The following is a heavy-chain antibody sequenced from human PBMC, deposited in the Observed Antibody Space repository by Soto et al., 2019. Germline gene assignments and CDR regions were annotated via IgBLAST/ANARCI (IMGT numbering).Heavy chain of an antibody. CDR3: ARDKRRFNNPSDLANWFEP. Sequence: ASVKVSCKASGYTFTSYYMHWVRQAPGQGLEWMGIINPSGGSTSYAQKFQGRVTMTRDTSTSTVYMELSSLRSEDTAVYYCARDKRRFNNPSDLANWFEPWGPGTLVTFSS. CDR2: INPSGGST. CDR1: GYTFTSYY. J-gene: IGHJ5*02. D-gene: IGHD3-3*01. V-gene: IGHV1-46*01.